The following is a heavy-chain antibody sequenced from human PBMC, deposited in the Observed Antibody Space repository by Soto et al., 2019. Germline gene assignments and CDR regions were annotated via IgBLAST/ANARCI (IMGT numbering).Heavy chain of an antibody. CDR1: GFTFSNYG. J-gene: IGHJ6*02. D-gene: IGHD6-19*01. CDR2: IWYDGSNK. Sequence: GGSLRLSCAASGFTFSNYGMHWVRQAPGKGLEWVAVIWYDGSNKYYADPVKGRFTISRDNSKNTLYLQINSLRAEDTAVYYCARDDIPGRAVAIYGMDVWRQRTTVTVSS. CDR3: ARDDIPGRAVAIYGMDV. V-gene: IGHV3-33*01.